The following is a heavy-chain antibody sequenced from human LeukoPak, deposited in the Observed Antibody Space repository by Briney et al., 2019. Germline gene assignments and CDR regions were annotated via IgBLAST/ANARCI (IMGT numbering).Heavy chain of an antibody. CDR3: ARVGFCSSTSCYPLDY. CDR1: GGSVSSYY. D-gene: IGHD2-2*01. Sequence: ASETLSLTCTVSGGSVSSYYWSWIRQPPGKGLEWIGYIYYSGSTNYNPSLKSRVTISVDTSKNQFSLKLSSVTAADTAVYYCARVGFCSSTSCYPLDYWGQGTLVTVSS. J-gene: IGHJ4*02. CDR2: IYYSGST. V-gene: IGHV4-59*02.